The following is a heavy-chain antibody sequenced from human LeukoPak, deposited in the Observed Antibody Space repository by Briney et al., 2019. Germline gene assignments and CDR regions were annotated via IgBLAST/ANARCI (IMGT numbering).Heavy chain of an antibody. V-gene: IGHV3-21*01. CDR3: ARDRLDLGVVGYGMDA. CDR2: ISSSSSYI. Sequence: GGSLRLSCAASGFTFSSYSMNWVRQAPGKGLEWVSSISSSSSYIYYADSVKGRFTISRDNAKNSLYLQMNSLRAEDTAVYYCARDRLDLGVVGYGMDAWGQGTTVTVSS. J-gene: IGHJ6*02. D-gene: IGHD3-3*01. CDR1: GFTFSSYS.